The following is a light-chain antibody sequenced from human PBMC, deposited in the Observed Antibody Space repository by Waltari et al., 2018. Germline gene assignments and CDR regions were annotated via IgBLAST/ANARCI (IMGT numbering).Light chain of an antibody. V-gene: IGLV2-23*02. CDR1: SSDVGGYSY. CDR2: DVS. J-gene: IGLJ1*01. Sequence: QSALTQPPSVSGSPGQSITISCTGTSSDVGGYSYVSWYQQHPGKAPKLMIYDVSKRPSGVSNRFSGSKSANTASLTISGLQAEDEADYYCCSYAGSTTHYVFGIGTKVTVL. CDR3: CSYAGSTTHYV.